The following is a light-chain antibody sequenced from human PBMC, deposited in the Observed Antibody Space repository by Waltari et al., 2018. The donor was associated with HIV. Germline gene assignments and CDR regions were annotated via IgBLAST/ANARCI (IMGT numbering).Light chain of an antibody. CDR1: ASNFGTYS. V-gene: IGLV1-47*01. Sequence: SVVTQPPSASGTPGHRVTISFSGTASNFGTYSVNCEQHFPGTAPKLLIYMNDQRPSGVPGRFSGSQSGTSASLAISGLQYDDEADYYCAVWDDSLGGAVFGGGTKLTVL. CDR3: AVWDDSLGGAV. J-gene: IGLJ2*01. CDR2: MND.